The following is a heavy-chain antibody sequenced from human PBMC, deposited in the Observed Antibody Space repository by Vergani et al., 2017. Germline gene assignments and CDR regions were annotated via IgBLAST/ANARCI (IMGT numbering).Heavy chain of an antibody. CDR1: GFTFSSYG. CDR2: ISYDGSNK. J-gene: IGHJ6*03. CDR3: ALSGYSGSSHGDYYYYYMDV. Sequence: QVQLEESGGGVVKPGRSLRLSCAASGFTFSSYGMHWVRQAPGKGLEWVAVISYDGSNKNYADSVKGRFTISRDNSKNTLYLQMNSLRAEDTAVYYCALSGYSGSSHGDYYYYYMDVWGKGTTVTVSS. D-gene: IGHD6-6*01. V-gene: IGHV3-30*03.